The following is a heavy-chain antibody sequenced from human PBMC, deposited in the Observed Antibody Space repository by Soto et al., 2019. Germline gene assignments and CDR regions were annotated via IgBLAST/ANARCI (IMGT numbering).Heavy chain of an antibody. J-gene: IGHJ4*02. CDR1: GFTFSSYG. CDR3: ARDPRGLDYFDY. D-gene: IGHD3-10*01. V-gene: IGHV3-33*01. CDR2: IWYDGSNK. Sequence: QVQLVESGGGVVQPGRSLRLSCAASGFTFSSYGMHWVRQAPGKGLEWVAVIWYDGSNKYYADSVKGRFTISRDNSKNTLYLQMNSLRAEDTAVYYCARDPRGLDYFDYWGQGTLVTVSS.